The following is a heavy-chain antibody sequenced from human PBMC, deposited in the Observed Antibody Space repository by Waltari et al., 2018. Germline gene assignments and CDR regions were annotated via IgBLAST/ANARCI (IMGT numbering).Heavy chain of an antibody. J-gene: IGHJ4*02. CDR3: ARVTGNKDGYNL. D-gene: IGHD5-12*01. CDR2: IIPIFGTA. Sequence: QVQLVQSGAEVKKPGSSVKVSCKASGGTFSNYAISWVRQAPGQGLEWMGGIIPIFGTANYAQNFQGRFTSTADESTTTAYMELSSLRSEDTAVYYCARVTGNKDGYNLWGQGTLVTVSS. CDR1: GGTFSNYA. V-gene: IGHV1-69*01.